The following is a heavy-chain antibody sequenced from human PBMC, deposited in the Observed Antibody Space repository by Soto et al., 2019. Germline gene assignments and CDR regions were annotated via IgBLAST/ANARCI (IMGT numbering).Heavy chain of an antibody. Sequence: QVQLVESGGGVVQPGRSLRLSCAASGFTFSSYGMHWVRQTPGKGLEWVAVIWDDGTKKYYADPVKGRFTISRDNSKNTLYLQMNSLRAEDTAVYYCARVYYDVLTGFSQSEIDYWGQGTRVTVSS. D-gene: IGHD3-9*01. CDR3: ARVYYDVLTGFSQSEIDY. CDR2: IWDDGTKK. J-gene: IGHJ4*02. V-gene: IGHV3-33*01. CDR1: GFTFSSYG.